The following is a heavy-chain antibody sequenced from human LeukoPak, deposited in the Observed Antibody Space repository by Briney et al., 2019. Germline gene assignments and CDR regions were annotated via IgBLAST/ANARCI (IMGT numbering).Heavy chain of an antibody. V-gene: IGHV3-11*01. D-gene: IGHD3-10*01. CDR2: ISSSGSTI. Sequence: GGSLRLSCAASGFTFSDYYMSWIRQAPGKGLEWVSYISSSGSTIYYADSVKGRFTTSRDNAKNSLYLQMNSLRAEDTAVYYCARERSLITMVRGVITPFYYYGMDVWGQGTTVTVSS. J-gene: IGHJ6*02. CDR1: GFTFSDYY. CDR3: ARERSLITMVRGVITPFYYYGMDV.